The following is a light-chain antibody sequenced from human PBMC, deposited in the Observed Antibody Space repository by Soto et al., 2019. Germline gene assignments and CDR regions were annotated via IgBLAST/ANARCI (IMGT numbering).Light chain of an antibody. J-gene: IGKJ5*01. CDR2: GAS. Sequence: ESVLTQSPGSLSLSPGERATLSCRASQSVSSNYLAWYQHKPGQAPMLLIYGASSRATGIPDRFSGSGSGTDFTLTISRLEPEDFAVYYCQHYDSSLSLTFGHGTRLEIK. V-gene: IGKV3-20*01. CDR3: QHYDSSLSLT. CDR1: QSVSSNY.